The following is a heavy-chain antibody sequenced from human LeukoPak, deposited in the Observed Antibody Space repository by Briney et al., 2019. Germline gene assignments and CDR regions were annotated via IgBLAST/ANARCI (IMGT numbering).Heavy chain of an antibody. D-gene: IGHD3-22*01. J-gene: IGHJ1*01. CDR3: ARSGYYGTDFQH. Sequence: SETLSLTCTVSGGSISSYYWSWIRQPPGKGLEWIGYIYYSGSTNYNPSLKSRVTISVDTSKNQFSLKLSSVTAADTAVYYCARSGYYGTDFQHWCQGTLVTVSS. CDR1: GGSISSYY. V-gene: IGHV4-59*01. CDR2: IYYSGST.